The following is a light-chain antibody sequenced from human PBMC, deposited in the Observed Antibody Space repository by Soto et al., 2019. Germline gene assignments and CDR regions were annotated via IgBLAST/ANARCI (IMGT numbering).Light chain of an antibody. V-gene: IGLV3-21*02. J-gene: IGLJ3*02. CDR3: QVWDGSSDHEEWV. CDR2: DDS. CDR1: NIGSKS. Sequence: SYELTQPPSLSLAPGQTATITCGGNNIGSKSVHWYQHKPGQAPVLVVYDDSDRPSGIPERFSGSNSGNTAALTISRVEAGDEADYYCQVWDGSSDHEEWVFGGGTKLPS.